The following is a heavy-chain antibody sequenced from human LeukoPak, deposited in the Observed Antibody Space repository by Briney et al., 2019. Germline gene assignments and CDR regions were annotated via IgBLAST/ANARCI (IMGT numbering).Heavy chain of an antibody. Sequence: SETLSLTCAVYGGSFSGYYWSWIRQPPGKGLEWIGEINHSGSTNYNPSLKSRVTISVDTSKNQFSLKLSSVTAADTAVYYCARDGGGDETAVARPESWGPGTLVTVSS. J-gene: IGHJ4*02. CDR3: ARDGGGDETAVARPES. V-gene: IGHV4-34*01. CDR1: GGSFSGYY. D-gene: IGHD6-19*01. CDR2: INHSGST.